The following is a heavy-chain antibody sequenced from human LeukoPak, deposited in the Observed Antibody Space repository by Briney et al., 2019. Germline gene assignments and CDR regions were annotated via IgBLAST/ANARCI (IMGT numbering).Heavy chain of an antibody. V-gene: IGHV4-4*07. CDR2: IYYTGHT. CDR1: GGSTSDYY. J-gene: IGHJ4*02. Sequence: SETLSLTCSVSGGSTSDYYWNWIRQPAGQGLEWLGRIYYTGHTAYNPSLESRLTMSLDTAKNQFSLKVASVTAADTAVYYCARGGTLFTYFDSWGQGTLVTVSS. CDR3: ARGGTLFTYFDS. D-gene: IGHD3-10*02.